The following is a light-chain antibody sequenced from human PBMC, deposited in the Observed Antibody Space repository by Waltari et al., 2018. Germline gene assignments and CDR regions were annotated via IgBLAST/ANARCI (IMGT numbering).Light chain of an antibody. J-gene: IGKJ2*03. V-gene: IGKV1-5*03. CDR2: KAS. CDR1: QSISNY. CDR3: QQYNTYSS. Sequence: DIQMTQSPSTLSASFGDTITITCRASQSISNYLAWYQQKPGKAPKLLIYKASTSGSGVPSRFSGSGSGTEFTLTINSLQPDDFATYYCQQYNTYSSFGQGTKLEIK.